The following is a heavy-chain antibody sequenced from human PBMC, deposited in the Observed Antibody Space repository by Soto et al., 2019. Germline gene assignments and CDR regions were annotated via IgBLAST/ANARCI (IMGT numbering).Heavy chain of an antibody. Sequence: SVKVSCKASGGTFSSYAISWVRQAPGQGLEWMGGIIPIFGTANYAQKFQGRVTITADKSTSTAYMELSSLRSEDTAVYYCARARLAAAGDYFDYWGQGTLVTVS. CDR2: IIPIFGTA. CDR3: ARARLAAAGDYFDY. J-gene: IGHJ4*02. V-gene: IGHV1-69*06. CDR1: GGTFSSYA. D-gene: IGHD6-13*01.